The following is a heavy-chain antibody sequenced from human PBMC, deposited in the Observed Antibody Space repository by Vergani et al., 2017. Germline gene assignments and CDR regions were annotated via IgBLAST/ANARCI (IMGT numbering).Heavy chain of an antibody. CDR3: ARKDIVVVPAASYYYGMDV. D-gene: IGHD2-2*01. J-gene: IGHJ6*02. Sequence: QVQLVQSGAEVKKPGASVKVSCKASGYTFTSYYMHWVRQAPGQGLEWMGIINPSGGSTSYAQTFQGRVTMTRDTSTSTVYMELSSLRSEDTAVYYCARKDIVVVPAASYYYGMDVWGQGTTVTVSS. CDR2: INPSGGST. CDR1: GYTFTSYY. V-gene: IGHV1-46*03.